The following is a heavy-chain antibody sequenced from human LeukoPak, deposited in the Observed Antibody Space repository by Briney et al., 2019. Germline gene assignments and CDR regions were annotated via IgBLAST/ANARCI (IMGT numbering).Heavy chain of an antibody. Sequence: SETLSLTCTVSGGSISSYYWSWIRQPPGKGLEWIGYICYSGSTNYNPSLKSRVTISVDTSKNQFSLKLSSVTAADTAVYYCASQAPDGSPRWGQGTLVTVSS. J-gene: IGHJ4*02. CDR1: GGSISSYY. CDR3: ASQAPDGSPR. D-gene: IGHD5-24*01. CDR2: ICYSGST. V-gene: IGHV4-59*08.